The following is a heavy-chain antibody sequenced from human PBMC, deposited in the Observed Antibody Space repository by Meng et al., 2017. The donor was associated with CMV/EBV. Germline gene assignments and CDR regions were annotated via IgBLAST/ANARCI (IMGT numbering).Heavy chain of an antibody. D-gene: IGHD2-15*01. Sequence: GGSLRLSCAASGFTFSRYWMSWVRQAPGEGLEWVANIKQDGSEKYYVDSVKGRFTISRDNSKNSLYLQMTSLRAEDTAVYYCARDDCSGGSCSYGMDVWGQGTTVTVSS. CDR1: GFTFSRYW. V-gene: IGHV3-7*01. J-gene: IGHJ6*02. CDR3: ARDDCSGGSCSYGMDV. CDR2: IKQDGSEK.